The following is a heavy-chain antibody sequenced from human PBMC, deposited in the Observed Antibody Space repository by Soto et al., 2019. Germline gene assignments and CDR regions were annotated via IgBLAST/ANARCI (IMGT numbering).Heavy chain of an antibody. CDR2: ISENGGIT. CDR1: GFTFSTYW. D-gene: IGHD3-10*01. V-gene: IGHV3-74*01. J-gene: IGHJ1*01. Sequence: EVQLVESGGGLVQPGGSLRLSCAASGFTFSTYWMQWVRQVPGGGLVWVSSISENGGITTYADSVKGRFTISRDNAKNTLYLHMNGLRVEDTAIYYCAREYYSSGTHWGQGTLVTVST. CDR3: AREYYSSGTH.